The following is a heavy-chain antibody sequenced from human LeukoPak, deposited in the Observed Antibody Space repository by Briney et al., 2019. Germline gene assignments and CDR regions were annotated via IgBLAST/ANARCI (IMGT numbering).Heavy chain of an antibody. D-gene: IGHD3-10*01. V-gene: IGHV4-4*02. J-gene: IGHJ3*02. CDR3: AREGRAEVFDI. Sequence: SDTLSLTCDVSGGSISSSNWWSLVRQPPGKGLEWIGEIFYSGSTNYNPSLKSRVTISIDRSKNQFSLKLNSVTAADTAVYYCAREGRAEVFDIWGQGTMVAVSS. CDR1: GGSISSSNW. CDR2: IFYSGST.